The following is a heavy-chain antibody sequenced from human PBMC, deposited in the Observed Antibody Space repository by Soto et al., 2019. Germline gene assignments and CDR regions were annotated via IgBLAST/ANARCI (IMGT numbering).Heavy chain of an antibody. CDR2: IYYTGST. Sequence: QVHLQESGPGLVKPSETLSLTCTVSGGSINNHYWSWIRQPPGKGLEWIGYIYYTGSTNYNPSRKSRVTMSVDTSKNQFSLNLTSLTAADTAIYYCARANWYSEYWGQGTLVTVSS. J-gene: IGHJ4*02. V-gene: IGHV4-59*11. CDR3: ARANWYSEY. CDR1: GGSINNHY. D-gene: IGHD7-27*01.